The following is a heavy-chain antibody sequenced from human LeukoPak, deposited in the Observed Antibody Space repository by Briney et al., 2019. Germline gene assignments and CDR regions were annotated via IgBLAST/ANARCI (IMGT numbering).Heavy chain of an antibody. CDR1: GYSFTTYW. J-gene: IGHJ4*02. V-gene: IGHV5-51*01. CDR3: ARQQVGATIPLDY. D-gene: IGHD1-26*01. CDR2: IYRGDSDA. Sequence: GESLKISCKGSGYSFTTYWIAWVRQMPGKGLEWMGIIYRGDSDARYSPSFQGQVTFSADKSISTAYLQWSSLKASDTAMYYCARQQVGATIPLDYWGQGTLVTVSS.